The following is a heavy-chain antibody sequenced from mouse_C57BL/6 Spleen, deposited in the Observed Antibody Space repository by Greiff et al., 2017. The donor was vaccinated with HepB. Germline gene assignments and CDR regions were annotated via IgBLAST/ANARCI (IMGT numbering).Heavy chain of an antibody. CDR3: ARGGWLLRSYWYFEV. D-gene: IGHD2-3*01. CDR2: ISDGGSYT. V-gene: IGHV5-4*03. CDR1: GFTFSSYA. J-gene: IGHJ1*03. Sequence: EVMLVESGGGLVKPGGSLKLSCAASGFTFSSYAMSWVRQTPEKRLEWVASISDGGSYTYYPDNVKGRFTISRDNAKNNLYLQMSHLKSEDTAMYYFARGGWLLRSYWYFEVWGTGTTVTVSS.